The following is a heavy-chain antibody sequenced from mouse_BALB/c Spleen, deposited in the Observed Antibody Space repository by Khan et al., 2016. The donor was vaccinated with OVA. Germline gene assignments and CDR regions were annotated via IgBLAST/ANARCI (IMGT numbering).Heavy chain of an antibody. CDR3: ASHLTGSFAY. Sequence: EVELVESGGDLMKPGGSLTLSCAASGFTFCTYGLSWVRPTPDTRLEWVATINSDGYSTYYPDSVQGRFTISRNNANNTLYLHMIRLKSEDTDMYYCASHLTGSFAYGGQGTLVTVSA. D-gene: IGHD4-1*01. V-gene: IGHV5-6*01. CDR2: INSDGYST. CDR1: GFTFCTYG. J-gene: IGHJ3*01.